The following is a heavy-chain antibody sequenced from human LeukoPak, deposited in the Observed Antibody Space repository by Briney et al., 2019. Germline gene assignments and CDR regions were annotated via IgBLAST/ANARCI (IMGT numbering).Heavy chain of an antibody. V-gene: IGHV1-2*02. Sequence: ASVKVSCKAAGYTFTGYYMHWVRQAPGQGLEWMGWINPNSGGTNYAQKFQGRVTMTRDTSISTAYMQLTRLRSDDTAVYYSATGSSSGWYGPFDNWGQRTLVTVSS. CDR1: GYTFTGYY. D-gene: IGHD6-13*01. CDR3: ATGSSSGWYGPFDN. CDR2: INPNSGGT. J-gene: IGHJ4*02.